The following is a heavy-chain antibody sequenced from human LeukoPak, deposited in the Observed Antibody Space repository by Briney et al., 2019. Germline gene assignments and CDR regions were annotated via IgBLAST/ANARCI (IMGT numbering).Heavy chain of an antibody. J-gene: IGHJ4*02. Sequence: PGGSLRLACAASGFTVTSYAMTWVRQAPGKGLEWVSAISGSGDNTYYADSVKGRFTISRDNSKNTLHLQINSLRAEDTAVYYCAKGGSGTYYGIDYWGQGTLVTVSS. CDR3: AKGGSGTYYGIDY. D-gene: IGHD1-26*01. V-gene: IGHV3-23*01. CDR2: ISGSGDNT. CDR1: GFTVTSYA.